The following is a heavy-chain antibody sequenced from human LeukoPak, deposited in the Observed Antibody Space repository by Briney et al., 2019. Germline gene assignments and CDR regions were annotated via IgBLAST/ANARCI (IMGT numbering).Heavy chain of an antibody. CDR2: ISSSSSYI. CDR3: ARETPGGNYVDAFDI. Sequence: PGGSLRLSCAASGFTFSTYSMNWVRQAPGKGLEWVSSISSSSSYIYYTDSVKGRFTISRDNAKNSLYLQMNSLRAEDTAVYYCARETPGGNYVDAFDIWGQGTMVTVSS. CDR1: GFTFSTYS. V-gene: IGHV3-21*01. J-gene: IGHJ3*02. D-gene: IGHD1-7*01.